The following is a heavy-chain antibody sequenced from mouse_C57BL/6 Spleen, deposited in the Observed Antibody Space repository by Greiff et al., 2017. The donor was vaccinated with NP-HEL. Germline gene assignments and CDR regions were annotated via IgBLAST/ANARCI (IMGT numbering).Heavy chain of an antibody. CDR3: ARPHYYGSPYYYFDY. Sequence: QVQLQQPGAELVKPGASVKMSCKASGYTFTSYWITWVKQRPGQGLEWIGAIYPGSGSTNYNEKFKSKATLTVDTSSSTAYMQLSSLTSEDSAVYYCARPHYYGSPYYYFDYWGQGTTLTVSS. J-gene: IGHJ2*01. D-gene: IGHD1-1*01. V-gene: IGHV1-55*01. CDR1: GYTFTSYW. CDR2: IYPGSGST.